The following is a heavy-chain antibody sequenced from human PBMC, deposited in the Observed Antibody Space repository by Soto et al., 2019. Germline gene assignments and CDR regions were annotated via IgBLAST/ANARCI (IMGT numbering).Heavy chain of an antibody. CDR3: ARVSGSYYYGMDV. V-gene: IGHV4-39*07. CDR1: GGSIMNSPYY. D-gene: IGHD1-26*01. CDR2: KYYSGSA. J-gene: IGHJ6*02. Sequence: PETLSLTCTVSGGSIMNSPYYWGWIRQPPGKGLEWIGSKYYSGSAYYNPSLKTRATISVDTSMNQFSLKLSSVTAADTAVYYCARVSGSYYYGMDVWGQGTTVTVSS.